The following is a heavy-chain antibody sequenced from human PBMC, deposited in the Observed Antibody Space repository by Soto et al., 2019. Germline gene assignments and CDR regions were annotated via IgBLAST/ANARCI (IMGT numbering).Heavy chain of an antibody. J-gene: IGHJ6*02. CDR3: AKGRSYYYYYGVDV. V-gene: IGHV3-23*01. CDR2: ISGSGGST. CDR1: GFTFSSYA. Sequence: LRLSCAASGFTFSSYAMTWVRQAPGKGLEWVSVISGSGGSTHYADSVKGRSTIARDNSKSTLYLQMNSLRAEDTALYYCAKGRSYYYYYGVDVWGQGTTVTVS.